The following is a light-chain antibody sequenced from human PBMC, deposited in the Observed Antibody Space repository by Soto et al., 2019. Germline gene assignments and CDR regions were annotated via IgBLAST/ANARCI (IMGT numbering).Light chain of an antibody. CDR1: QSISSW. V-gene: IGKV1-5*03. J-gene: IGKJ3*01. CDR2: KAS. CDR3: QQYNSYSRGFR. Sequence: DFQVTQFPSTLSASVGNRVTITCRASQSISSWLAWYKQKPGKAPKLLIYKASSLESGVPSRFSGRGSGTEFTLTVSSLQSDYFATYYGQQYNSYSRGFRFGPEPKVDVK.